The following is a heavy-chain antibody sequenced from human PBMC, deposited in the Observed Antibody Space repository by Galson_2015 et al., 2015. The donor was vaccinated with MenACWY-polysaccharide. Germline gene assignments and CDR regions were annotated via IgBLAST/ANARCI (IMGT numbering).Heavy chain of an antibody. CDR3: AKDLYHYGDYVWGMFDY. CDR1: GFTFSSYW. D-gene: IGHD3-16*01. J-gene: IGHJ4*02. CDR2: IKQDGSEK. V-gene: IGHV3-7*01. Sequence: SLRLSCAASGFTFSSYWMSWVRQAPGKGLEWVANIKQDGSEKYYVDSVKGRFTISRDNAKNSLYLQMNSLRAEDTAVYYCAKDLYHYGDYVWGMFDYWGQGTLVTVSS.